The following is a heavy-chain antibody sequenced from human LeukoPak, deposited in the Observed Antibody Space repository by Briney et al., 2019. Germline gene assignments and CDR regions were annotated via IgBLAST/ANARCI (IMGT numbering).Heavy chain of an antibody. CDR1: GFTFSRHG. Sequence: GGSLRLSCAASGFTFSRHGMNWVRQAPGKGLEWASGISGSGDTTYYADSVKGRFTISRDNSKNTVYLQMNSLRAEDTAVYYCARSITMVRGVIDYWGQGTLVTVSS. CDR2: ISGSGDTT. CDR3: ARSITMVRGVIDY. J-gene: IGHJ4*02. D-gene: IGHD3-10*01. V-gene: IGHV3-23*01.